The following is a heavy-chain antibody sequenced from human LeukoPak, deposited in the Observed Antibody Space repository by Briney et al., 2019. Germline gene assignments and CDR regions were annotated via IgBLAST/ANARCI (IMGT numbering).Heavy chain of an antibody. CDR3: ARDLWFAFWSRPRGASTRLGEFDP. D-gene: IGHD3-10*01. V-gene: IGHV1-2*02. Sequence: ASVKASCKASGYTFTGYYMHWERLAPGQGLEWMGWINPNSGGTNYAQKFQGRVTMTRDTSISTAYMELSRLRSGDTAVYYCARDLWFAFWSRPRGASTRLGEFDPWGQGTLVTVSS. CDR2: INPNSGGT. CDR1: GYTFTGYY. J-gene: IGHJ5*02.